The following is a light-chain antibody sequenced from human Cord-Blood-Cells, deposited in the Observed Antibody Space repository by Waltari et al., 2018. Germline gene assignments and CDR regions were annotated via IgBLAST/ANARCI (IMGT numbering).Light chain of an antibody. CDR2: NVS. CDR3: CSYAGSYSRYV. V-gene: IGLV2-11*01. CDR1: STDVGVYNY. J-gene: IGLJ1*01. Sequence: QSALPQPRSVSGSPGQSVTISCTGTSTDVGVYNYVSLYQQHPGKAHKIMIYNVSKRPSGVPDPFSGSKTGNSASLTISGLQAEDEADYYCCSYAGSYSRYVFGTGTKVTVL.